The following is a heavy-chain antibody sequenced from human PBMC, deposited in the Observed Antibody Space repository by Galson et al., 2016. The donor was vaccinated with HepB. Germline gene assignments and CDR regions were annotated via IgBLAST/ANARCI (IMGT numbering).Heavy chain of an antibody. CDR1: GFTFRSYW. CDR3: IRQGGGGFYY. Sequence: SLRLSCAASGFTFRSYWMGWVRQAPGKGLEWVANINQDGNEKYFVGSVMGRFTISRDNAKNSLYLQMDSLRAEDTAVYYCIRQGGGGFYYWGQGTLVTVSS. CDR2: INQDGNEK. V-gene: IGHV3-7*03. D-gene: IGHD2/OR15-2a*01. J-gene: IGHJ4*02.